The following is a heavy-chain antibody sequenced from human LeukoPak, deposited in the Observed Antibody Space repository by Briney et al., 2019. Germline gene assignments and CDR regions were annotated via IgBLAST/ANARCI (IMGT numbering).Heavy chain of an antibody. CDR3: VGGFRGTFDY. J-gene: IGHJ4*02. Sequence: ASVKVSCKASGYTFTSYGISWVRQAPGQGLEWMGWISAYNGNTNYAQKFQGRVTITADKSTSTAYMELSSLRSEDTAVYYCVGGFRGTFDYWGQGTLVTVSS. CDR2: ISAYNGNT. D-gene: IGHD3-10*01. V-gene: IGHV1-18*01. CDR1: GYTFTSYG.